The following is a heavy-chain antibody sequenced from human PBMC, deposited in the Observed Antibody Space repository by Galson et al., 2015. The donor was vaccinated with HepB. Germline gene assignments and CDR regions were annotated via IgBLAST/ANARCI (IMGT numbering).Heavy chain of an antibody. J-gene: IGHJ4*02. CDR2: MSPTNGRT. D-gene: IGHD6-25*01. V-gene: IGHV1-8*01. Sequence: SVKVSCKASGYTFTSFDINWVRQATGQGLEWMGWMSPTNGRTAYAQKFQGRVTMTSDTSISTVYMELSSLTSDDTAVYYCARGVSAGVDYWGKGTLVTVSS. CDR3: ARGVSAGVDY. CDR1: GYTFTSFD.